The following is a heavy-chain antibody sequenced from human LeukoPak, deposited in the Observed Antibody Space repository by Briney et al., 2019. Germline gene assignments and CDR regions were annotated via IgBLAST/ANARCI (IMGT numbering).Heavy chain of an antibody. D-gene: IGHD5-24*01. CDR3: ARGDNYVFDV. V-gene: IGHV4-30-2*01. Sequence: SQTLSLTCAVSGGSISSGGYSWSWIRQPPGKGLEWIGYIYHSGSTYYNPSLKSRVTISVDRSKNQFSLKLSSVTAADTAVYYCARGDNYVFDVWGRGTLVSVSS. CDR2: IYHSGST. CDR1: GGSISSGGYS. J-gene: IGHJ2*01.